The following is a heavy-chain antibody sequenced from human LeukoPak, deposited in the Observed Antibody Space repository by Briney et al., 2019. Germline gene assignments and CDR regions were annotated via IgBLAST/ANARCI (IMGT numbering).Heavy chain of an antibody. D-gene: IGHD1-26*01. CDR1: GFTFSSYA. J-gene: IGHJ4*02. Sequence: GGSLRLSCAASGFTFSSYAMDWVRQAPGKGLEWVSAISSGGGTTYYADPVKGRFTVSRDNSKNTLYLQMNSLRAEDTAVYYCAKDFVGPDDYWGQGTLVTVSS. CDR2: ISSGGGTT. V-gene: IGHV3-23*01. CDR3: AKDFVGPDDY.